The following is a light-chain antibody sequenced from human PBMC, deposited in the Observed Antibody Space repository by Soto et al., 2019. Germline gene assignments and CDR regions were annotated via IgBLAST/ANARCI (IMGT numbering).Light chain of an antibody. CDR3: QQLNSYIT. V-gene: IGKV1-9*01. Sequence: IQLTQSPCSLSASVGDSVTISCRASQGISSYLAWYQQKPGKAPKLLIYAASTLQSGVPSRFSGRGSGTEFTLTIWSLQPEDFATYYCQQLNSYITFGQGTRLEIK. J-gene: IGKJ5*01. CDR1: QGISSY. CDR2: AAS.